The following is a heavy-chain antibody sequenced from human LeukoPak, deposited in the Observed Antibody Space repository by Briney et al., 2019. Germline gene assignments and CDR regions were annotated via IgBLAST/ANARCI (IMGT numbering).Heavy chain of an antibody. CDR2: IYYGGST. J-gene: IGHJ4*02. Sequence: SETLSLTCTVSGGSISSSTYYWGWIRQPPGKGLEWIGSIYYGGSTYYNPSPKSRVTISVDTSKNQFSLRLSSVTAADTAVYYCASVASSGYYYEIDYWGQGTLVTVSS. CDR3: ASVASSGYYYEIDY. CDR1: GGSISSSTYY. V-gene: IGHV4-39*01. D-gene: IGHD3-22*01.